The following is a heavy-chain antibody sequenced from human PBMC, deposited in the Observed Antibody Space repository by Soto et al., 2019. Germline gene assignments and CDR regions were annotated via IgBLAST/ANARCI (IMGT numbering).Heavy chain of an antibody. V-gene: IGHV1-18*01. CDR3: ATDDMNRGRFDF. J-gene: IGHJ4*01. Sequence: ASVKVSCKASGHTSTHNGISWVRRAPGQGLEWMGWININRGDVNHAPKFQGRVTLTTDTSTTTAYMELRSLRLDDTAVHFCATDDMNRGRFDFWGHGTLVTVSS. CDR2: ININRGDV. CDR1: GHTSTHNG.